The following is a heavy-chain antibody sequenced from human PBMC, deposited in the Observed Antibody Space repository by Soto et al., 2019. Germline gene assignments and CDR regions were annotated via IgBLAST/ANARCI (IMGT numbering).Heavy chain of an antibody. J-gene: IGHJ4*02. Sequence: SETLSLTCAVSGGSISSGGYSWSWIRQPPGKGLEWIGYMYHSGSTNYNPSLKSRVTISVDTSKNQFSLKLSSVTAADTAVYYCARVRGYYGSGSYYKYYFDYWGQGTLVTVSS. CDR1: GGSISSGGYS. CDR3: ARVRGYYGSGSYYKYYFDY. D-gene: IGHD3-10*01. CDR2: MYHSGST. V-gene: IGHV4-30-2*01.